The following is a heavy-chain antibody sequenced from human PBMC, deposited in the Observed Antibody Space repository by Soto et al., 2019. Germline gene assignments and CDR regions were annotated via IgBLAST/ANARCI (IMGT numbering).Heavy chain of an antibody. Sequence: GASVKVSCKASGYTFTSYDINWVRQATGQGLEWMGWMNPNSGNTGYAQKFQGRVTMTRNTSISTAYMELSSLRSEDTAVYYCAGKTYYDFWSGYYNWFDPWGQGTLVTVSS. CDR1: GYTFTSYD. D-gene: IGHD3-3*01. CDR2: MNPNSGNT. V-gene: IGHV1-8*01. CDR3: AGKTYYDFWSGYYNWFDP. J-gene: IGHJ5*02.